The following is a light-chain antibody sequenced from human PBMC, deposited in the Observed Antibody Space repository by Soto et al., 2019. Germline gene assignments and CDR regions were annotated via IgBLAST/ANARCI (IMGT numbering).Light chain of an antibody. V-gene: IGKV1-39*01. CDR2: AAS. Sequence: DIQMTQSPSSLSASVGDRVTITCRTSQSISTYLNWYQQKPGKAPKLLIYAASSLQSGVPSRFSGSGSGTDFTLTISSLQPEDFATYYCQHGYNIPRTFGQGTNLEIK. J-gene: IGKJ2*01. CDR1: QSISTY. CDR3: QHGYNIPRT.